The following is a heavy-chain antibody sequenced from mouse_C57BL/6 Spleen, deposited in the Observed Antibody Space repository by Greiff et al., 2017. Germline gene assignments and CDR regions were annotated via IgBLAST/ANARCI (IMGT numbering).Heavy chain of an antibody. CDR2: IDPSDSYT. CDR1: GYTFTSYW. V-gene: IGHV1-69*01. Sequence: VQLQQPGAELVMPGASVKLSCKASGYTFTSYWMHWVKQRPGQGLEWIGEIDPSDSYTNYNQKFKGKSTLTVDKTSSTAYMQLSSLTSDDSAVYYGARKFAGSHYYAMDYWGQGTSVTVSS. J-gene: IGHJ4*01. CDR3: ARKFAGSHYYAMDY. D-gene: IGHD4-1*01.